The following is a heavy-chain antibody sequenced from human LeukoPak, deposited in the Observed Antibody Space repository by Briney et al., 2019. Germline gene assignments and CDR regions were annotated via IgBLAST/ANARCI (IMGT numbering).Heavy chain of an antibody. CDR3: VRLPGYCSGGSCYSSYYYYYMDV. D-gene: IGHD2-15*01. J-gene: IGHJ6*03. CDR1: GYSFTSYW. Sequence: GESLKISCKGSGYSFTSYWIGWVRQMPGKGLEWMGIIYPGDSDTRYSPSFQGQVTISADKSISTAYLQWSSLKASDTAMYYCVRLPGYCSGGSCYSSYYYYYMDVWGKGTTVTVSS. V-gene: IGHV5-51*01. CDR2: IYPGDSDT.